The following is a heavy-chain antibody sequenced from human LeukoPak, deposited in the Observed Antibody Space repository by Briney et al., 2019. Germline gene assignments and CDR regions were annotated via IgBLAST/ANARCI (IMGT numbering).Heavy chain of an antibody. V-gene: IGHV3-7*04. CDR2: IKQDGSEK. D-gene: IGHD3-16*01. J-gene: IGHJ4*02. CDR3: ARGLAYVVY. Sequence: GGSLRLSSAASGFTFSTYSMSWVRQAPGKGLEWVANIKQDGSEKYYVDAVKGRFTISRNNANNSLYLQMNGLRAEDTAVYYCARGLAYVVYWGQGALVTVSS. CDR1: GFTFSTYS.